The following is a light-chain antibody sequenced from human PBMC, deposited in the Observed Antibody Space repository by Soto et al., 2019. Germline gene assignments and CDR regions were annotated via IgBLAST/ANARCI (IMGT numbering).Light chain of an antibody. CDR2: GPS. Sequence: EIVLTQSPGTLSLSPGERATLSCRASQSFSSSYLAWYQQKPGQAPRLLIYGPSTRATGVPARFSGSGSGTDFTLTISRLEPEDFAVYYCQQYGSSPWTFGQGTKVDIK. V-gene: IGKV3-20*01. J-gene: IGKJ1*01. CDR3: QQYGSSPWT. CDR1: QSFSSSY.